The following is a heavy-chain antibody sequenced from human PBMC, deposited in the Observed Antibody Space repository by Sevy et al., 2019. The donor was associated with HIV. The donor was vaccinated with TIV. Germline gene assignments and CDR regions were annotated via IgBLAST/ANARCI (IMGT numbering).Heavy chain of an antibody. CDR1: GGIFRSNA. CDR2: IIAVFGTT. CDR3: ARDTHYYVSGSFDS. Sequence: ASVKVSCKASGGIFRSNAISWVRQAPGQGLEWVGGIIAVFGTTYYAQKFQGRVTLIADESTGTVHLELRRLRSEDTAIYYCARDTHYYVSGSFDSWGQGTQVTVSS. J-gene: IGHJ4*01. V-gene: IGHV1-69*13. D-gene: IGHD3-10*01.